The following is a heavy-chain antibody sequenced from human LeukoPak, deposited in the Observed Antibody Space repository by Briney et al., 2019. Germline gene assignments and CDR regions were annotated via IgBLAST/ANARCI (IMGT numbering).Heavy chain of an antibody. J-gene: IGHJ4*02. Sequence: SETLSLTCGVYGASLRGYYWSWFRQPPGKALEWIGELNQVGNTNYNPSFKSRITISGDTSNNHFSLKLTSVTAEDTAVYYCAFRSQQLILSWGQGTLVTVSS. CDR1: GASLRGYY. CDR3: AFRSQQLILS. D-gene: IGHD6-13*01. CDR2: LNQVGNT. V-gene: IGHV4-34*01.